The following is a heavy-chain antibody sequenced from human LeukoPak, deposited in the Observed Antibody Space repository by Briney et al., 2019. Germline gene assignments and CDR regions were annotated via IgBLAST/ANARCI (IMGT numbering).Heavy chain of an antibody. D-gene: IGHD3-10*01. CDR2: INHSGST. Sequence: PSETLSLTCAVYGGSFSGYYWSWIRQPPGKGLEWNGEINHSGSTNYNPSLKSRVTISVDTSKNQFSLKLSSVTAADTAVYYCARGEGWFGYYYYGMDVWGQGTTVTVSS. CDR1: GGSFSGYY. V-gene: IGHV4-34*01. CDR3: ARGEGWFGYYYYGMDV. J-gene: IGHJ6*02.